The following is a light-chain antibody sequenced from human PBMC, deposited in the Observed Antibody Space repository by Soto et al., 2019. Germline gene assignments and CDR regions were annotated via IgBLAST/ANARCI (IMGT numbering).Light chain of an antibody. V-gene: IGLV1-44*01. CDR3: AAWDDSLNGVV. Sequence: QSVLTQPPSTSGTPGQRVTTSCSGSTSNIGSNAVNWYLQLPGTAPKLLIHTNNQRPSGVPDRFSGSKSGTSASLAIGGLQSEDEADYYCAAWDDSLNGVVFGGGTKLTVL. CDR1: TSNIGSNA. CDR2: TNN. J-gene: IGLJ2*01.